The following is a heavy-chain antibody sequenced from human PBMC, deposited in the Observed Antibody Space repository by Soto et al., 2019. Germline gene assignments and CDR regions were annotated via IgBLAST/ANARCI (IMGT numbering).Heavy chain of an antibody. D-gene: IGHD6-6*01. CDR2: ITGGATNA. CDR1: GFTFSSYP. CDR3: AKEAARPGPCDS. J-gene: IGHJ4*02. V-gene: IGHV3-23*01. Sequence: HPGGSLRLSCEASGFTFSSYPMSWVRQAPGKGLEWISGITGGATNAYYADSVKGRITISRENSKNTLYLQLNSLKAEDTAVYYCAKEAARPGPCDSWGQGTLVTVSS.